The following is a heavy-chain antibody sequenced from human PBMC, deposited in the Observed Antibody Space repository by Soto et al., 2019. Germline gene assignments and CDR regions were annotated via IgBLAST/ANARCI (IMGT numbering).Heavy chain of an antibody. V-gene: IGHV3-23*01. D-gene: IGHD1-26*01. Sequence: ESGGGLVQPGGSLRLSCAGSGFTFSNYAMSWVRQAPGTGLEWVSGIGASGAGTYYADSVKGRFTISRDNSKNTLHLQMNSLRAEDTAVYYCALRKTGSYFDYGGQGTLVTVSS. CDR3: ALRKTGSYFDY. J-gene: IGHJ4*02. CDR1: GFTFSNYA. CDR2: IGASGAGT.